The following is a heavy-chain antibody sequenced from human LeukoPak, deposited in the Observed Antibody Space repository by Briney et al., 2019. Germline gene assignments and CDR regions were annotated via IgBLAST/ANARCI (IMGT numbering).Heavy chain of an antibody. CDR2: INHSGST. CDR1: GGSFSGYY. V-gene: IGHV4-34*01. J-gene: IGHJ6*03. D-gene: IGHD6-13*01. CDR3: AREVSSSWYSGLYYYYYMDV. Sequence: PSETLSLTCAVYGGSFSGYYWSWIRQPPGKGLEWIGEINHSGSTNYNPSLKSRVTISVDTSKNQFSLKLSSVTAADTAVYYCAREVSSSWYSGLYYYYYMDVWGKGTTVTVSS.